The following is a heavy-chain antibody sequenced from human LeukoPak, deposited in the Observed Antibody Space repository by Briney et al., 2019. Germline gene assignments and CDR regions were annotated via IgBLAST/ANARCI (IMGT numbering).Heavy chain of an antibody. Sequence: GGSLRLSCSASGFTFSTYAMHWVRQAPGKGLEYVSAISNNGDSTYYADSVKGRFTISRDNSKNTLYLQMNSLRAEDTAVYYCAREAVTRNYFDYWGQGTLVTVSS. CDR2: ISNNGDST. J-gene: IGHJ4*02. D-gene: IGHD4-17*01. CDR1: GFTFSTYA. CDR3: AREAVTRNYFDY. V-gene: IGHV3-64*04.